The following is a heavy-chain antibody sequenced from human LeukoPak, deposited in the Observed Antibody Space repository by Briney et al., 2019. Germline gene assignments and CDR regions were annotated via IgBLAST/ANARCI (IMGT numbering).Heavy chain of an antibody. CDR1: GGSIRSYY. V-gene: IGHV4-59*01. CDR2: TYNSGIT. Sequence: SETLSLTSIVSGGSIRSYYWSWIRQPPPKALYRLGHTYNSGITNHIPSFMRRVSISVDLSKNQFSLKLSSVTAADTAVYYCARAPRYSGSYYAPKFYFDYWGQGTLVTVSS. J-gene: IGHJ4*02. D-gene: IGHD1-26*01. CDR3: ARAPRYSGSYYAPKFYFDY.